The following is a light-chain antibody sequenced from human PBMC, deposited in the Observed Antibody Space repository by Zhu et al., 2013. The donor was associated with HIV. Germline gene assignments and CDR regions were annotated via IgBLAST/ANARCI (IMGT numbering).Light chain of an antibody. CDR2: DAS. CDR1: QSVSRY. Sequence: EIVLTQSPATLSLSPGERATLSCRASQSVSRYLAWYQQKPGQAPRLLIYDASNRATGIPARFSGSGSGTDFTLTISSLEPEDFAVYYCQQRSNWPRTFGQGTKLE. J-gene: IGKJ2*01. V-gene: IGKV3-11*01. CDR3: QQRSNWPRT.